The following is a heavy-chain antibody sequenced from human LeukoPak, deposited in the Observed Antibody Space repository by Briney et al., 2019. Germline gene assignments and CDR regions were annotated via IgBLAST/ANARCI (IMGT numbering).Heavy chain of an antibody. D-gene: IGHD3-22*01. CDR3: ARERYDSSGYYYDWFDP. V-gene: IGHV3-74*01. Sequence: GGSLRLSCAASGFTFSSYWMHWVRQAPGKGLVWVSRINSDGSSISYADSVKGRFTISRDNAKNTLYLQMNSLRAEDTAVYYCARERYDSSGYYYDWFDPWGQGTLVTVSS. CDR1: GFTFSSYW. J-gene: IGHJ5*02. CDR2: INSDGSSI.